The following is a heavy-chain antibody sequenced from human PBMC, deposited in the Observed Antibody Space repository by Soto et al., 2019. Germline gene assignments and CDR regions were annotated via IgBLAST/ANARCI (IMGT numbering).Heavy chain of an antibody. CDR3: ARGGYYDSSGSRNYHYYGMNV. V-gene: IGHV1-18*01. Sequence: ASVKVSCKASGYTFTSYDINWVRQATGQGLEWMGWMNAYDDNTEYAQKLQGRVSMSTDTSTNTAYMELRSLRSDDTAMYYCARGGYYDSSGSRNYHYYGMNVWGQGTTVTVS. CDR1: GYTFTSYD. CDR2: MNAYDDNT. D-gene: IGHD3-22*01. J-gene: IGHJ6*02.